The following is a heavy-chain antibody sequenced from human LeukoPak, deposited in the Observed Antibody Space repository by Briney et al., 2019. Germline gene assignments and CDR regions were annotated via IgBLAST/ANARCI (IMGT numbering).Heavy chain of an antibody. CDR1: GYTFTSYA. V-gene: IGHV1-3*01. CDR3: ARPRIGYCTNGVCYTSWFDP. D-gene: IGHD2-8*01. J-gene: IGHJ5*02. CDR2: INAGNGNT. Sequence: ASVKVSCKASGYTFTSYAMHWVRQAPGQRLEWMGWINAGNGNTKYSQKFQGRVTITRDTSASTAYMELSSLRSEDTAVYYCARPRIGYCTNGVCYTSWFDPWGQGILVTVSS.